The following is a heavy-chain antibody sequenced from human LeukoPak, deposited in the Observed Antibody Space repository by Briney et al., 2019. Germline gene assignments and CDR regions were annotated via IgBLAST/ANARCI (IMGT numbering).Heavy chain of an antibody. CDR3: ARDPRYCSGDTCYTYFDY. Sequence: WASVKVSCKASGYTFTSYGISWVRQAPGQGLEWMGWINPYNGNTNYAQKLQGRGTMTTDTSTSTAYMQLRSLRSDDTAVYYCARDPRYCSGDTCYTYFDYWGQGTLVTVSS. J-gene: IGHJ4*02. CDR1: GYTFTSYG. V-gene: IGHV1-18*01. CDR2: INPYNGNT. D-gene: IGHD2-15*01.